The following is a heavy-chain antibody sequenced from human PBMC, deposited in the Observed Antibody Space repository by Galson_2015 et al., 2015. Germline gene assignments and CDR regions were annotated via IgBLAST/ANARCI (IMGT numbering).Heavy chain of an antibody. J-gene: IGHJ6*03. V-gene: IGHV4-59*01. D-gene: IGHD2-21*02. CDR2: IYPSGST. CDR3: ARDHWGAAIRNTYYYSMDV. CDR1: GGSISHDW. Sequence: ETLSLTCTVSGGSISHDWWSWSRQAPGKGLEWIGHIYPSGSTKSNPSLKSRVTMSVDTSKNQFSLKLSSVTAADTAVYYCARDHWGAAIRNTYYYSMDVWGKGTTVTVSS.